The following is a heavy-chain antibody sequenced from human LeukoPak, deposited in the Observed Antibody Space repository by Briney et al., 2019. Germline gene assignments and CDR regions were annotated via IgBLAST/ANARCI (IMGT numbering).Heavy chain of an antibody. CDR1: SGSIRIGDYY. D-gene: IGHD2-8*01. J-gene: IGHJ5*02. CDR2: IYYSGST. V-gene: IGHV4-30-4*08. CDR3: TTGPYCTNGVCYGHNWFDP. Sequence: SLTLSLLCTVSSGSIRIGDYYWRWGRQPRGKGLEWNGYIYYSGSTCYYPSLKSRVTISVDTSKNQFSLKLSSVTAADKAVYYCTTGPYCTNGVCYGHNWFDPWGQGTLVTVSS.